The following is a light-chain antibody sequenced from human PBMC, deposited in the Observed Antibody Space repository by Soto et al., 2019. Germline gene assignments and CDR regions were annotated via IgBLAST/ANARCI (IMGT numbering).Light chain of an antibody. CDR2: GNR. CDR3: QSYDICLSGWRV. CDR1: SSNIGADYD. V-gene: IGLV1-40*01. Sequence: QSVLTQPPSVSGAPGQRVTISCTGSSSNIGADYDVHWYQHLPGTAPKLLIYGNRNRPSGVPDRFSGSKSGTSASLAITGLQAEDESDYYGQSYDICLSGWRVVGGGTQLTVL. J-gene: IGLJ2*01.